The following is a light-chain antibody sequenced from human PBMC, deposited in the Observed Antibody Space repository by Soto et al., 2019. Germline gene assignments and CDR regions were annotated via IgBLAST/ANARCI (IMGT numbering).Light chain of an antibody. V-gene: IGLV2-14*01. CDR3: SSFTSSTTYV. CDR2: NVN. Sequence: QCVLTQSASGSGSPGQWITISCTRTSSDVGNYDYVSWYQQHPGEVPKLISFNVNNRPSGVSNRFSGSKSGNTASLTISGLQAEDEADYYCSSFTSSTTYVFGTGTKVTVL. J-gene: IGLJ1*01. CDR1: SSDVGNYDY.